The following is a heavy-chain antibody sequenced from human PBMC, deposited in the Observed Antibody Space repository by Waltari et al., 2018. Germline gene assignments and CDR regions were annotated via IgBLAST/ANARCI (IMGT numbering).Heavy chain of an antibody. CDR3: ARAVLMITFGGGFDP. CDR1: GGSFSGYY. D-gene: IGHD3-16*01. V-gene: IGHV4-34*01. CDR2: INHSGSP. J-gene: IGHJ5*02. Sequence: QVQLQQWGAGLLKPSETLSLTCAVYGGSFSGYYWSWIRQPPGKGLEWIGEINHSGSPNYNPSLKSRVTISVDTSKNQFSLKLSSVTAADTAVYYCARAVLMITFGGGFDPWGQGTLVTVSS.